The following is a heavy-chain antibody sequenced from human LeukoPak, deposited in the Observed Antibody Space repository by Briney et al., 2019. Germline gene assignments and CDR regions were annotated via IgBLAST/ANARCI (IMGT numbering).Heavy chain of an antibody. CDR3: AKILGSGVWYGFDI. CDR1: GGSVNSYY. V-gene: IGHV4-4*09. J-gene: IGHJ3*02. CDR2: IYTTGRT. Sequence: PSETLSLTCSVSGGSVNSYYWSWIRQPPGKGLEWIGYIYTTGRTNYNPSLKSRVAISVDTSKNRFSLKLSSVTAADTAVYYCAKILGSGVWYGFDIWGQGAMVTVSS. D-gene: IGHD7-27*01.